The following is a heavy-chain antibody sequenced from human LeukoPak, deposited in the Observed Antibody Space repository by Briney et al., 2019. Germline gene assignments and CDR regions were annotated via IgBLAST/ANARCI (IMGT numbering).Heavy chain of an antibody. CDR3: TSLSNSYGMDV. D-gene: IGHD2/OR15-2a*01. V-gene: IGHV3-7*01. Sequence: PGGSLRLSCAASGFGFSTSWMSWVRQAPGKGLEWVANIKQGGSEKYYVDSVKGRFTISRDNAKNSVYLQMNSLRDEDTAVYYCTSLSNSYGMDVWGQGTTATVSS. CDR2: IKQGGSEK. J-gene: IGHJ6*02. CDR1: GFGFSTSW.